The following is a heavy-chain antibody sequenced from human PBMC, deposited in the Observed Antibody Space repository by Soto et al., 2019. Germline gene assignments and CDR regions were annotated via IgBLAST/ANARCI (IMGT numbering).Heavy chain of an antibody. Sequence: QVQLQESGPGLVKPSQTLSLTCTVSGGSISSGGYYWSWIRQHPGKGLEWIGYIYYSGSTYYNPSLKSRGTIFVDTSKYQFSLKLSSVTAADTAVYYCARAGDYYDRSDNFDYWGQGTLVTVSS. J-gene: IGHJ4*02. D-gene: IGHD3-22*01. CDR3: ARAGDYYDRSDNFDY. CDR2: IYYSGST. V-gene: IGHV4-31*03. CDR1: GGSISSGGYY.